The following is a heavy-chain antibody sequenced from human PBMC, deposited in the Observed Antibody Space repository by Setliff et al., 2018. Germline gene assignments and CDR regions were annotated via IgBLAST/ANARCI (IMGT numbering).Heavy chain of an antibody. V-gene: IGHV4-59*01. CDR1: GGSISPYF. CDR2: IYHNGNT. D-gene: IGHD5-18*01. J-gene: IGHJ6*02. CDR3: VRDRTAYSYGLDV. Sequence: LSLTCTVSGGSISPYFWSWIRQSPGKGLEWIGYIYHNGNTNFNPSLKSRVTISVDTSKNQFALNLRSVTAADTAVYYCVRDRTAYSYGLDVWGQGTTVTV.